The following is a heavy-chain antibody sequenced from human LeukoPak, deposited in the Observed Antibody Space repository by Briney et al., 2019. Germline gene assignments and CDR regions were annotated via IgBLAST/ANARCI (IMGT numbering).Heavy chain of an antibody. CDR2: ISTSGSSI. CDR3: ARGSSSYDC. J-gene: IGHJ4*02. Sequence: GGSLRLSCAASGFTFSIYEISWVRQAPGKGLEWLSHISTSGSSIHYADSVKGRFTISRDNAKNSLYLQMNSLRVEDTAVYYCARGSSSYDCWGQGTLLTVSS. D-gene: IGHD6-13*01. V-gene: IGHV3-48*03. CDR1: GFTFSIYE.